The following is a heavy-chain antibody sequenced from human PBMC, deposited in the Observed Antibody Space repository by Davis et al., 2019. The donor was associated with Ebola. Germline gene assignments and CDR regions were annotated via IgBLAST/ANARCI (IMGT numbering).Heavy chain of an antibody. D-gene: IGHD4-23*01. V-gene: IGHV3-21*01. Sequence: GESLKISCAASGFTFSSYEMNWVRQAPGKGLEWVSSISSSSSYIYYADSVKGRFTISRDNAKNSLYLQMNSLRAEDTAVYYCARDLNTNYGGNTCFDYWGQGTLVTVSS. CDR3: ARDLNTNYGGNTCFDY. CDR1: GFTFSSYE. J-gene: IGHJ4*02. CDR2: ISSSSSYI.